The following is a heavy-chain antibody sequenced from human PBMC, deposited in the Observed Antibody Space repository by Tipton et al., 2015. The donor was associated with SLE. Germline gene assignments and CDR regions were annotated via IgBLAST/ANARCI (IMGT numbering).Heavy chain of an antibody. CDR2: IYEGGST. CDR1: GFSVSSNY. J-gene: IGHJ4*02. V-gene: IGHV3-53*05. Sequence: SLRLSCATSGFSVSSNYMTWVRQAPGKGLEWVSIIYEGGSTDYADSVKGRFTISRDNSKNTLYLQMNGLRAEDTAVYYCAREFRYGGNWGQGTRVTVSS. D-gene: IGHD4-23*01. CDR3: AREFRYGGN.